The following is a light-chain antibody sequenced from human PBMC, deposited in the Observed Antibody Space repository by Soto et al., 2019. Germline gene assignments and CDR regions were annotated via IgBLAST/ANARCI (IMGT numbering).Light chain of an antibody. Sequence: DIVMTQSPLSLPVTPGEPASISCRSSQSLLHSDGYNYLDWYLQKPGQSPQLLIYLGSNRASGVADRCSSRGSGTDFTLKISRVEAEDVGVFYCMQALQSRTFGQGTKVEIK. J-gene: IGKJ1*01. CDR3: MQALQSRT. V-gene: IGKV2-28*01. CDR1: QSLLHSDGYNY. CDR2: LGS.